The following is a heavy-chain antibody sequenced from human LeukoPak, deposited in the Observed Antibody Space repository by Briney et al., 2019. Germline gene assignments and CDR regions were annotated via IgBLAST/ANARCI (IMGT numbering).Heavy chain of an antibody. Sequence: SVKVSCRASGGTFSSYAISWVRQAPGQGLEWMGGIIPIFGTANYAQKFQGRVTITADESTSTAYMELSSLRSEDTAVYYCARGSPPSYCSSTSCYLGSYYYGMDVWGQGTTVTVSS. D-gene: IGHD2-2*01. V-gene: IGHV1-69*13. CDR2: IIPIFGTA. CDR1: GGTFSSYA. J-gene: IGHJ6*02. CDR3: ARGSPPSYCSSTSCYLGSYYYGMDV.